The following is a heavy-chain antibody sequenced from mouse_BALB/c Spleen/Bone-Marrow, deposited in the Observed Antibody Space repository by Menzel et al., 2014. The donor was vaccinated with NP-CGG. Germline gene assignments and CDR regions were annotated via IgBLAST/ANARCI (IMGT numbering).Heavy chain of an antibody. V-gene: IGHV1-62-2*01. CDR1: GYTFTEYI. J-gene: IGHJ2*01. Sequence: VQLQQSGAGLVKPGASVKLSCKASGYTFTEYIIHWVKQRSGQGLEWIGWFYPGGGSIKYNEKFKDKATLTADKSSRTVEMELSRLTSEDSAVYFCARHEGGEMGFDYWGQGTTLTVSS. CDR2: FYPGGGSI. D-gene: IGHD2-3*01. CDR3: ARHEGGEMGFDY.